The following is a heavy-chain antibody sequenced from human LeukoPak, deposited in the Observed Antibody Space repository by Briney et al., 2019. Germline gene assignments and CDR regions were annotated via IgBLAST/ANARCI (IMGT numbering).Heavy chain of an antibody. J-gene: IGHJ6*02. CDR2: IYYSGST. D-gene: IGHD3-10*01. CDR1: GGSISSYY. Sequence: KPSETLSLTCTVSGGSISSYYWSWIRQPPGKGLEWIGYIYYSGSTYYNPSLKSRVTISVDTSKNQFSLKLSSVTAADTAVYYCARHPLPGSGDPEYYYYYGMDVWGQGTTVTVSS. V-gene: IGHV4-59*04. CDR3: ARHPLPGSGDPEYYYYYGMDV.